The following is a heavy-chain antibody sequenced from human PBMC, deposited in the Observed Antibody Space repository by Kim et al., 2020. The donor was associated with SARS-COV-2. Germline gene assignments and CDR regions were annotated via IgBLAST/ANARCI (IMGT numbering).Heavy chain of an antibody. D-gene: IGHD6-6*01. Sequence: SETLSLTCAVSGGSISSSNWWSWVRQPPGKGLEWIGEIYHSGSTNYNPSLKSRVTISVDKSKNQFSLKLSSVTAADTAVYYCARDQAAPVDYYYYGMDVWGQGTTVTVSS. CDR1: GGSISSSNW. J-gene: IGHJ6*02. CDR2: IYHSGST. CDR3: ARDQAAPVDYYYYGMDV. V-gene: IGHV4-4*02.